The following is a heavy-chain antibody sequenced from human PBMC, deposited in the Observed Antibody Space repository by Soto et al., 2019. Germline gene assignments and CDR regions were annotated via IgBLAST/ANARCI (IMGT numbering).Heavy chain of an antibody. CDR3: TTEGSSWYYYYYGMDV. Sequence: PGGSLRLSCAASGFDASVNYMTWVRQAPGKGLEWVSAINSGGTTFYADSVKGRFTISRDDSKNTLFLQMNSLRVEDTAMYYCTTEGSSWYYYYYGMDVWGQGTTVTVSS. D-gene: IGHD6-13*01. CDR2: INSGGTT. CDR1: GFDASVNY. J-gene: IGHJ6*02. V-gene: IGHV3-66*01.